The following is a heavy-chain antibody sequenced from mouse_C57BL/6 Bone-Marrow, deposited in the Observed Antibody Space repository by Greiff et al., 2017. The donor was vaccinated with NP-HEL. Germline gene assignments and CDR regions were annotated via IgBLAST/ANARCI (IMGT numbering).Heavy chain of an antibody. CDR1: GYTFTSYW. V-gene: IGHV1-69*01. Sequence: QVQLQQPGAELVMPGASVKLSCKASGYTFTSYWMHWVKQRPGQGLEWIGEIDPSDSYTNYNKKFKGKSTLTVDKSSSTAYMQLSSLTSEDSAVYYCARELGPFFDYWGQGTTLTVSS. D-gene: IGHD4-1*01. CDR2: IDPSDSYT. CDR3: ARELGPFFDY. J-gene: IGHJ2*01.